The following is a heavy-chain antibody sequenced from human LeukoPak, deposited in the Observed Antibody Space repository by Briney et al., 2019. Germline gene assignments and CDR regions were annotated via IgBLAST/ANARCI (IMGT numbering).Heavy chain of an antibody. CDR1: GGTFTSYA. Sequence: GASVKVSCKASGGTFTSYAISWVRQAPGQRLEGMGWINPNSGGTNYAHKFHGRVTMTRDTSISTAYMELSRLRSDDTGVYYCARTRRGGLQRSHQHYYYYYMDVWGKGTTVTVSS. CDR2: INPNSGGT. V-gene: IGHV1-2*07. J-gene: IGHJ6*03. CDR3: ARTRRGGLQRSHQHYYYYYMDV. D-gene: IGHD4-11*01.